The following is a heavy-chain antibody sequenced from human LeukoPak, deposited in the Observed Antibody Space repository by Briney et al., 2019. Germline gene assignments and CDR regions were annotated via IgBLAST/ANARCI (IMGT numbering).Heavy chain of an antibody. CDR1: AFTCSTYW. Sequence: PGGSLRLSCAASAFTCSTYWMSRVRQAPGKGLEWVANIKEDGSAINYVDSVKGRFTLSRDNAKNSLYLQMNSLRVEDTAVYYCAREGFGELLYLNAFDIWGQGTMVTVSS. CDR2: IKEDGSAI. CDR3: AREGFGELLYLNAFDI. V-gene: IGHV3-7*01. D-gene: IGHD3-10*01. J-gene: IGHJ3*02.